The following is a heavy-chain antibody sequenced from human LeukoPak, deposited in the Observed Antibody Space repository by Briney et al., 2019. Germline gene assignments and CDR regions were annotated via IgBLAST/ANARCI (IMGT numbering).Heavy chain of an antibody. Sequence: GGSLTLSCAASGFTFSSYAMSWVRQPPGKGLEWVEVISGSGGSTYYADSVKGRFTNSRDNSKNTLYLQMNSLIAEDTAVYYCAKDSETTVVTPSAFDIWGQGTMVTVSS. D-gene: IGHD4-23*01. J-gene: IGHJ3*02. CDR2: ISGSGGST. CDR3: AKDSETTVVTPSAFDI. V-gene: IGHV3-23*01. CDR1: GFTFSSYA.